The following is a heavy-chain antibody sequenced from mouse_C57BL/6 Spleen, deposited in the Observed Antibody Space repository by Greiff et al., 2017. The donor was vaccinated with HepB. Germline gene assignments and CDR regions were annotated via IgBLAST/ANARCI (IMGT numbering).Heavy chain of an antibody. Sequence: EVQLQQSGPELVKPGASVKISCKASGYSFTGYYMNWVKQSPEKSLEWIGEINPSTGGTTYNQKFKAKATLTVDKSSSTAYMQLKSLTSEDSAVYYCARGAYHSNYRWYFDVWGTGTTVTVSS. CDR1: GYSFTGYY. CDR3: ARGAYHSNYRWYFDV. D-gene: IGHD2-5*01. CDR2: INPSTGGT. J-gene: IGHJ1*03. V-gene: IGHV1-42*01.